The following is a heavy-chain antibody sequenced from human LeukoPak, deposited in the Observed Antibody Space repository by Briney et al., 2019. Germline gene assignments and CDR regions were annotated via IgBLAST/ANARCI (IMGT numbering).Heavy chain of an antibody. V-gene: IGHV3-7*01. Sequence: GGSLRLSCAASGFTFSNYWMSWVRQAPGKGLECVAYIVQDGSEKYYVDSVRGRFTISRDNAKNSLYLQMNSLRAEDTAVYYCAELGITMVGGVWGKGTTVTISS. D-gene: IGHD3-10*02. CDR2: IVQDGSEK. CDR3: AELGITMVGGV. J-gene: IGHJ6*04. CDR1: GFTFSNYW.